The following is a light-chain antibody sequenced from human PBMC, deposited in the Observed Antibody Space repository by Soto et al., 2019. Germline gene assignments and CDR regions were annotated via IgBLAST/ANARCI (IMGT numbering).Light chain of an antibody. J-gene: IGKJ4*01. CDR2: DAS. V-gene: IGKV3-11*01. Sequence: EIVLTQSPATLSLSPGERATLSCRASQSVSYHMAWYQQKPGQAPRLLISDASNRAAGIPARFSGSGSGTGFTLTISGLDPEDAAVYYCQRRNNWPPVTFGGGTKVEIK. CDR3: QRRNNWPPVT. CDR1: QSVSYH.